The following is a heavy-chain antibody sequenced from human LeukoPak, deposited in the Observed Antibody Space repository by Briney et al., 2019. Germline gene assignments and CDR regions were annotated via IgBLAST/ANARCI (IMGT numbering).Heavy chain of an antibody. CDR1: GYTFTGYY. J-gene: IGHJ5*02. CDR2: INPNSGGT. Sequence: ASVKVSCKSSGYTFTGYYMHWVRQAPGQGLEWMGWINPNSGGTNYAQKFQGRVTMTRDTSISTAYMELSRLRSDDTAVYYCARGITIFAVVSLSWFDPWGQGTLVTVSS. V-gene: IGHV1-2*02. CDR3: ARGITIFAVVSLSWFDP. D-gene: IGHD3-3*01.